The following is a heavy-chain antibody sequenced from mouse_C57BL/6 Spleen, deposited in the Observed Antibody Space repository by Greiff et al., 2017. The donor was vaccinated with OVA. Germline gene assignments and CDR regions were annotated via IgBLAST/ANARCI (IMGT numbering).Heavy chain of an antibody. D-gene: IGHD1-1*01. CDR1: GYTFTSYW. J-gene: IGHJ2*01. CDR3: ARFGPTVVATDY. Sequence: QVHVKQPGAELVRPGSSVKLSCKASGYTFTSYWMHWVKQRPIQGLEWIGNIDPSDSETHYNQKFKDKATLTVDKSSSTAYMQLSSLTSEDSAVYYCARFGPTVVATDYWGQGTTLTVSS. V-gene: IGHV1-52*01. CDR2: IDPSDSET.